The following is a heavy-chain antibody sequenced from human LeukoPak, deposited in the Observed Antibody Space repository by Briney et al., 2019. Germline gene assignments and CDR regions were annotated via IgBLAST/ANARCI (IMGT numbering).Heavy chain of an antibody. V-gene: IGHV1-18*01. CDR2: ISAYNGNT. CDR3: ARGGAPKYYYDSSGYYYGREYYYYYMDV. Sequence: ASVKVSCMASGYTFTSSGISWVRQAPGQGLEWMGWISAYNGNTNYAQKLQGRVTMTTDTSTSTAYMELRSLRSDDTAVYYCARGGAPKYYYDSSGYYYGREYYYYYMDVWGKGTTVTVSS. CDR1: GYTFTSSG. D-gene: IGHD3-22*01. J-gene: IGHJ6*03.